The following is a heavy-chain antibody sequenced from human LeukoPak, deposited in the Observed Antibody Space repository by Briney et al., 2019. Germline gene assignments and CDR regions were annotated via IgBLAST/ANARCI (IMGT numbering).Heavy chain of an antibody. CDR1: GYTLTELS. J-gene: IGHJ3*02. V-gene: IGHV1-24*01. Sequence: GASVKASCKVSGYTLTELSMHWVRQAPGKGLEWMGGFDPEDGETIYAQKFQGRVTMTEDTSTDTAYMELSSLRSEDTAVYYCATWVQQWLVDDAFDIWGQGTMVTVSS. CDR3: ATWVQQWLVDDAFDI. CDR2: FDPEDGET. D-gene: IGHD6-19*01.